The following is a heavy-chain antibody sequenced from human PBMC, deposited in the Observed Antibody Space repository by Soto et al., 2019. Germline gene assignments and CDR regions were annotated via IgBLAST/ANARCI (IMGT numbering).Heavy chain of an antibody. D-gene: IGHD3-9*01. Sequence: EVQLVESGGGLVQPGGSLRLSCAASGFTFSSYWMSWVRHAPGKGLEWVANIKQDGSEKYYVDSVKGRFTMSRDNAKNSLYLQINSLRAEDTAVHYCARDNFDWFPGWFGYWGQGTLVTVSS. CDR1: GFTFSSYW. CDR2: IKQDGSEK. CDR3: ARDNFDWFPGWFGY. J-gene: IGHJ4*02. V-gene: IGHV3-7*03.